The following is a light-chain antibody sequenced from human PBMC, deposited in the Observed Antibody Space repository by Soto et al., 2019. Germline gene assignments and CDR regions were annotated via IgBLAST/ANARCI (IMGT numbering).Light chain of an antibody. CDR2: AAS. CDR3: QQYSGIWT. Sequence: DIQMTQSPSSLSASVVDRVTITCRASQSISSYLNWYQQKPGKAPKLLIYAASSLQSGVPSRFSGSGSGTDFTLTISSLQPDDFATYYCQQYSGIWTFGQGTKVDIK. J-gene: IGKJ1*01. V-gene: IGKV1-39*01. CDR1: QSISSY.